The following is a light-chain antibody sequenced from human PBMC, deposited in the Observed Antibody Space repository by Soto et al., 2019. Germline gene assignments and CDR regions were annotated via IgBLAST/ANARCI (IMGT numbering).Light chain of an antibody. CDR3: QQTYTTPIT. J-gene: IGKJ5*01. CDR1: QGIISY. V-gene: IGKV1-39*01. CDR2: GSS. Sequence: DIQLTQSPSSLSASVGDRVTITCRAGQGIISYLNWYQQKEGQXPRXXIYGSSSSLSGVPPRFSVSGYGTDLTITISSLQPEDCETYDGQQTYTTPITFGQGTRLEIK.